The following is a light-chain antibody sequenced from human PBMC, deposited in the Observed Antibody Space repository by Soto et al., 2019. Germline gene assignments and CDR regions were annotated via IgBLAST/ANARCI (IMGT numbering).Light chain of an antibody. CDR2: KAS. CDR1: QTISSW. J-gene: IGKJ1*01. V-gene: IGKV1-5*03. CDR3: QQYNSYSRTWT. Sequence: DIQMTQSPSSVSASVGDRVTITCRASQTISSWLAWYQQKPGKAPKLLIYKASTLKSGVPSRFSGSGSGTEFTLTISSLQPDDFATYYCQQYNSYSRTWTFGQGTKVDIK.